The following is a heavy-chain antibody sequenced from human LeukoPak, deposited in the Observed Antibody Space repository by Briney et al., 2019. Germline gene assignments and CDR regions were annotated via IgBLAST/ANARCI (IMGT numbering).Heavy chain of an antibody. CDR2: ISSSSSYI. Sequence: NPGGSLRLSCAASGFTVSSNYMSWVRQAPGKGLEWVSSISSSSSYIYYADSVKGRFTISRDNAKNSLYLQMNSLRAEDTAVYYCARDPPYSSSSYFVYWGQGTLVTVSS. CDR3: ARDPPYSSSSYFVY. D-gene: IGHD6-6*01. J-gene: IGHJ4*02. V-gene: IGHV3-21*01. CDR1: GFTVSSNY.